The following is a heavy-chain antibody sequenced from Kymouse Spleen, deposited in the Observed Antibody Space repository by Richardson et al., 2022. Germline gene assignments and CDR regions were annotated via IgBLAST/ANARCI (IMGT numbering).Heavy chain of an antibody. CDR1: GFTFDDYA. D-gene: IGHD3-3*01. CDR2: ISWNSGSI. CDR3: AKGGDFWSGYYREDGMDV. J-gene: IGHJ6*02. Sequence: EVQLVESGGGLVQPGRSLRLSCAASGFTFDDYAMHWVRQAPGKGLEWVSGISWNSGSIGYADSVKGRFTISRDNAKNSLYLQMNSLRAEDTALYYCAKGGDFWSGYYREDGMDVWGQGTTVTVSS. V-gene: IGHV3-9*01.